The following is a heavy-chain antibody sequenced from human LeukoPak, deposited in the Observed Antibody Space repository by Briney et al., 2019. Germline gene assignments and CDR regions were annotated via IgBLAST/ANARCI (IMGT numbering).Heavy chain of an antibody. CDR1: GGSFSGNY. Sequence: SETLSLTCALSGGSFSGNYWSWIRQAPGKDLEWIGEINYNGHTNYNPSLESRVTISIDTSKNQFALALISVTAADTAIYFCAVLMRHYGMDVWGQGTTVLVSS. V-gene: IGHV4-34*01. J-gene: IGHJ6*02. D-gene: IGHD3-16*01. CDR2: INYNGHT. CDR3: AVLMRHYGMDV.